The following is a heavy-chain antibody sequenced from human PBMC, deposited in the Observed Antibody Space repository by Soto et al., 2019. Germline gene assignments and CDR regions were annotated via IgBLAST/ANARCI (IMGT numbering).Heavy chain of an antibody. CDR1: GFTFSSYA. CDR3: ARDPLSYGDYAQTYWYFDL. V-gene: IGHV3-23*01. Sequence: PGGSLRLSCAASGFTFSSYAMSWVRQAPGKGLEWVSAISGSGGSTYYADSVKGRFTISRDNSKNTLYLQMNSLRADDTAVYYCARDPLSYGDYAQTYWYFDLWGRGTRVTVS. CDR2: ISGSGGST. D-gene: IGHD4-17*01. J-gene: IGHJ2*01.